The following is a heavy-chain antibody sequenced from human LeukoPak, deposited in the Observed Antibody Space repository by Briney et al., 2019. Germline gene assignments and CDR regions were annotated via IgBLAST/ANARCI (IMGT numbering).Heavy chain of an antibody. J-gene: IGHJ4*02. CDR1: GFTFSSYA. CDR2: ISYDGSNK. CDR3: ASNIAATY. D-gene: IGHD6-13*01. Sequence: GRSLRLSCAASGFTFSSYAMHWVRQAPGKGLEWVAVISYDGSNKYYADSVKGRFTISRDNSKNTLYLQMNSLRAEDTAVYYCASNIAATYWGQGTLVTVSS. V-gene: IGHV3-30-3*01.